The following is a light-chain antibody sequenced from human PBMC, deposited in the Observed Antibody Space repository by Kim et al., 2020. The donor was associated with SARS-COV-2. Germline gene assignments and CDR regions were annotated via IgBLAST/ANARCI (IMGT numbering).Light chain of an antibody. J-gene: IGKJ2*01. V-gene: IGKV1-39*01. Sequence: ASVGDRVTITCRASQPISTFLNWYHQKPGKAPKLLIYAASSVDSGVPSRFSGSGSGTDFTLTISGLQPEDFATYFCQQSSTSPPYTFGQGTKLEIK. CDR1: QPISTF. CDR3: QQSSTSPPYT. CDR2: AAS.